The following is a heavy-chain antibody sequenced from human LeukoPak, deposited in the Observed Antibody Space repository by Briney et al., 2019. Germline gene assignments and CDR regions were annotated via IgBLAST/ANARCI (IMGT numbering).Heavy chain of an antibody. D-gene: IGHD2-15*01. CDR1: GYTFTGYY. J-gene: IGHJ4*02. Sequence: GASVKVSCKASGYTFTGYYMHWVRQAPGQGLEWMGWINPHTGGTNYAQKFQGRVTMTRDTSISTAYMELGGLTSDDTAVYYCARPYCSGGSCHDYFDYWGQGTLVTASS. CDR2: INPHTGGT. CDR3: ARPYCSGGSCHDYFDY. V-gene: IGHV1-2*02.